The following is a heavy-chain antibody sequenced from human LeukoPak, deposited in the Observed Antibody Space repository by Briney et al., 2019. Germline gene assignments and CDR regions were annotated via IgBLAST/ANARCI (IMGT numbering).Heavy chain of an antibody. CDR3: ARSRGFGVVISNWFDP. CDR2: LYYSGST. Sequence: SETLSLTCTVSGGSISSSSYYWGWIRQPPGKGLEWIGTLYYSGSTYYNPSLKSRVTISVDTSKNQFSLKLSSVTAADTAVYYCARSRGFGVVISNWFDPWGQGTLVTVSS. J-gene: IGHJ5*02. D-gene: IGHD3-3*01. V-gene: IGHV4-39*07. CDR1: GGSISSSSYY.